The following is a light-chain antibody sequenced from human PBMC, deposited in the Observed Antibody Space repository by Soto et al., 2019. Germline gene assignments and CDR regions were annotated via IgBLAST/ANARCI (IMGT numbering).Light chain of an antibody. CDR2: AAS. CDR3: QQLNTYPVT. Sequence: IQLTQSPSSLSASVGDSVTITCRASQGISRYLSWYQQKPGRAPKLLISAASTLQSGVPARFSGSGSGTDFTLSITSLQPEDSATYYCQQLNTYPVTFXGGTKVDIK. J-gene: IGKJ4*01. V-gene: IGKV1-9*01. CDR1: QGISRY.